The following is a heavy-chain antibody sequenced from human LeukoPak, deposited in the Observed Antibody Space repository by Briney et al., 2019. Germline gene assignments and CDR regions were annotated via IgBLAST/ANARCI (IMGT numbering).Heavy chain of an antibody. CDR1: GYTFTGYY. J-gene: IGHJ4*02. Sequence: ASVKASCKASGYTFTGYYLHSMRQAPGHGPEWMGWIDPNSGATNYEQRLQGRVSLTRETSISTAYMELTSLRPDDTAVYYCARSHGGNSFDNWGQGTLVTVSS. D-gene: IGHD4-23*01. CDR3: ARSHGGNSFDN. CDR2: IDPNSGAT. V-gene: IGHV1-2*02.